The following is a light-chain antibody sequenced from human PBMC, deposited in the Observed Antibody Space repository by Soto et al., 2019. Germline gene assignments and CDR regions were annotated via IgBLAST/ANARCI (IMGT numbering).Light chain of an antibody. J-gene: IGKJ4*01. Sequence: DIQMTQSPSTLSASVGDRVTITCRASQSISYWLAWYQRKPGKAPTVLIYKASTLESGVPSRFSGSGSGTEFTLTISSLQPDDFATYYCQQYNSYSITFGGGTKVEMK. CDR1: QSISYW. CDR2: KAS. CDR3: QQYNSYSIT. V-gene: IGKV1-5*03.